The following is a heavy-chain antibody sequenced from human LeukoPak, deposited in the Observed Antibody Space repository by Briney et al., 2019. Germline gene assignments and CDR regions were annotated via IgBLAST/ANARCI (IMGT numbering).Heavy chain of an antibody. CDR3: AKALSVATYYYMDG. J-gene: IGHJ6*03. V-gene: IGHV3-23*01. D-gene: IGHD1-26*01. CDR2: ISASAGST. CDR1: GFTVSSNY. Sequence: GGSLRLSCAASGFTVSSNYMSWVRQAPGKGLEWVSAISASAGSTYYADSVKGRFTISRDNSKNTLYLQMNSLRAGDTAVYYCAKALSVATYYYMDGWGKGTTVTIYS.